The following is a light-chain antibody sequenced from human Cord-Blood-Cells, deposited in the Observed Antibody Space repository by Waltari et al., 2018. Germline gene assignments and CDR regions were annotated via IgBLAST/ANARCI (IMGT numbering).Light chain of an antibody. CDR3: QQRSNWPPYS. CDR1: QSVSSY. Sequence: LSLSPGERATLACRASQSVSSYLAWYQQKPGQAPRLLIYDASNRATGIPARFSGSGSGTDFTLTISSLEPEDFAVYFCQQRSNWPPYSFGQGTKLEIK. J-gene: IGKJ2*03. V-gene: IGKV3-11*01. CDR2: DAS.